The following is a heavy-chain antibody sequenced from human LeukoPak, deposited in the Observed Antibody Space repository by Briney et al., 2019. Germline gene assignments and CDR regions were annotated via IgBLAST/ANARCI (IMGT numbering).Heavy chain of an antibody. D-gene: IGHD2-15*01. CDR2: IYGSGST. CDR1: GGSISSDF. Sequence: SETLSLTCTVSGGSISSDFWIWVRQPPGKGLEWIGYIYGSGSTNYNPSLKSRVSISVDTSKNQFSLKVNSVTAADTAVYYCARDYTRRSVAVAQGTFDSWGQGTLVTVSS. J-gene: IGHJ4*02. CDR3: ARDYTRRSVAVAQGTFDS. V-gene: IGHV4-59*01.